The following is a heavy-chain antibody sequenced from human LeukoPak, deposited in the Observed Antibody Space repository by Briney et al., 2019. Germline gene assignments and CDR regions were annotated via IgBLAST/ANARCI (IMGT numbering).Heavy chain of an antibody. CDR2: IYYSGST. J-gene: IGHJ5*02. CDR3: ARVGYYYDSSGYYYDWFDP. V-gene: IGHV4-31*02. CDR1: GFTFSDYY. Sequence: LRLSCAASGFTFSDYYMSWIRQPPGKGLEWIGYIYYSGSTYYNPSLKSRVTISVDTSKNQFSLKLSSVTAADTAVYYCARVGYYYDSSGYYYDWFDPWGQGTLVTVSS. D-gene: IGHD3-22*01.